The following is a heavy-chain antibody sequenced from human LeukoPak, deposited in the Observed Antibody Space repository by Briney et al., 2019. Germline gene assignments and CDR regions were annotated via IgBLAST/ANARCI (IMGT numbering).Heavy chain of an antibody. CDR2: IYYSGST. CDR1: VGSISSYY. V-gene: IGHV4-59*01. D-gene: IGHD2-15*01. J-gene: IGHJ5*02. Sequence: SETLSLTCTVSVGSISSYYWSWIRQPPGKGLEWIGYIYYSGSTNYNPSLKSRVTISVDTSKNQFSLKLSSVTAADTAVYYCARFHCSGGSCYSSNWFDPWGQGTLVTVSS. CDR3: ARFHCSGGSCYSSNWFDP.